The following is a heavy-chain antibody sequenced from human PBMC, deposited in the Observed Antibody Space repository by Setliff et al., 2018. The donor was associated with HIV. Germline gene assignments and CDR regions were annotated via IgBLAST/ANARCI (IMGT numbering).Heavy chain of an antibody. CDR3: ARETLRWKSRAFDI. J-gene: IGHJ3*02. D-gene: IGHD4-17*01. CDR2: INPNSGGT. V-gene: IGHV1-2*02. Sequence: ASVNVSCKASGYTFTGYYMHWVRQAPGQGLEWMGWINPNSGGTNYAQKFQGRVTMTRDTSISTAYMELSRLRSDDTAVYYCARETLRWKSRAFDIWGQGTMVTVSS. CDR1: GYTFTGYY.